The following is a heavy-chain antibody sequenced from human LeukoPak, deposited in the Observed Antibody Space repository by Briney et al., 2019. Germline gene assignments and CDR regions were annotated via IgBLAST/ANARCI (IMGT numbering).Heavy chain of an antibody. Sequence: SQPLSPTCAVSGDSVSSSSAVWNWIRQSPSKGLEWLGRTYYRSKWHNEYAESVKSRISITSDTSKNQFSLQINSVTPEEAAEYYCARDRFGIAMAGPHDAFDIWGQGTMVTVSS. D-gene: IGHD6-19*01. J-gene: IGHJ3*02. V-gene: IGHV6-1*01. CDR1: GDSVSSSSAV. CDR2: TYYRSKWHN. CDR3: ARDRFGIAMAGPHDAFDI.